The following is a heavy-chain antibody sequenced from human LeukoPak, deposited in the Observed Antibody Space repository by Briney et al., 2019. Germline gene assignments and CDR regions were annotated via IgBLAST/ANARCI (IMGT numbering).Heavy chain of an antibody. V-gene: IGHV1-2*02. Sequence: ASVKVSCKASGYTFTGYYMHWVRQAPGQGLEWMGWINPNSGGTNYAQKFQGRVTMTRDTSISTAYMELSRLRSDDSAVYYCARRHSFGELPFDYWAREPWSPSPQ. CDR1: GYTFTGYY. CDR3: ARRHSFGELPFDY. J-gene: IGHJ4*02. D-gene: IGHD3-10*01. CDR2: INPNSGGT.